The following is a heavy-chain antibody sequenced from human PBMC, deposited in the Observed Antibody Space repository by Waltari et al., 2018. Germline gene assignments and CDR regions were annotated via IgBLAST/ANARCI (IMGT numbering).Heavy chain of an antibody. J-gene: IGHJ1*01. D-gene: IGHD4-17*01. CDR1: GGSISTNYN. Sequence: QLQLQESGPGLVKPSETLSLTCTVSGGSISTNYNWGWIRQPPGKGLAWMGNMQVRGGTFDNPSLKSRVTISLDTSKNQFSLRLSSVGAADTAVYFCGRIAFGDDGGYFQHWGQGTLVTVSS. CDR2: MQVRGGT. V-gene: IGHV4-39*01. CDR3: GRIAFGDDGGYFQH.